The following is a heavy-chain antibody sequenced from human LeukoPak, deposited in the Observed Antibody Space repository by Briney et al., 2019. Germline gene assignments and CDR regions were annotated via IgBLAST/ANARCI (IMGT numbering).Heavy chain of an antibody. V-gene: IGHV3-23*01. CDR3: AKEYTGTFSPFPSYFDN. D-gene: IGHD1-26*01. Sequence: GGSLRLSCAASGFTLSSYAMSWVRQGPGKGLEWVSAISVSGNTYHADSVKGRFTISRDSSKNTLYLQMNSLRAEDAAVYYCAKEYTGTFSPFPSYFDNWGQGTLVTVSS. CDR2: ISVSGNT. CDR1: GFTLSSYA. J-gene: IGHJ4*02.